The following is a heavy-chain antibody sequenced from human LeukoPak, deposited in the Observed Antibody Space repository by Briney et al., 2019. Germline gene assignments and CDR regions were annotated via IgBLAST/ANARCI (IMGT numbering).Heavy chain of an antibody. CDR1: GFTFSRYW. Sequence: GGSLRLSCGASGFTFSRYWMTWVRQAPGKGLEWVANINQDGGEKYYMDSVKGRFTISRDNTKNSLYLQMNSLRAEDTAVYYCAKAQGAAAGPFDYWGQGTLVTVSS. CDR2: INQDGGEK. D-gene: IGHD6-13*01. CDR3: AKAQGAAAGPFDY. V-gene: IGHV3-7*03. J-gene: IGHJ4*02.